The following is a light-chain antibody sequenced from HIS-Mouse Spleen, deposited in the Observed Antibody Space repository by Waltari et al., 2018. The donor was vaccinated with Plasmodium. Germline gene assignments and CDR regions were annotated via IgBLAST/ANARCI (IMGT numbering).Light chain of an antibody. CDR2: GDS. CDR1: KIGSKR. Sequence: SYVLTQPPSVSVAPGQTARITCGGGKIGSKRVQWYQPKPGQAPVLGVYGDSDRPSGIPERFSGSNSGNTATLTISRVEAGDEADYYCQVWDSSSDHVVFGGGTKLTVL. CDR3: QVWDSSSDHVV. V-gene: IGLV3-21*02. J-gene: IGLJ2*01.